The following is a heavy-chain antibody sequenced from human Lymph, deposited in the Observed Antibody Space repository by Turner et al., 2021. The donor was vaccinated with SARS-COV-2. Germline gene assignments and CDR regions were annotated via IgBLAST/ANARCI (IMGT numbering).Heavy chain of an antibody. J-gene: IGHJ4*02. D-gene: IGHD3-3*01. CDR1: GYTFTSYW. CDR3: ARREWGGSLGHIDY. V-gene: IGHV5-51*01. Sequence: VQLVQSGAEVKKPGQSLKISCKGSGYTFTSYWVGWVRQMPGRGLEWMGIVYPGDSDARYSPTFQGQVTISADKSISTAYLQWSSLKDSDTAMYYCARREWGGSLGHIDYWGQGTLVTVSS. CDR2: VYPGDSDA.